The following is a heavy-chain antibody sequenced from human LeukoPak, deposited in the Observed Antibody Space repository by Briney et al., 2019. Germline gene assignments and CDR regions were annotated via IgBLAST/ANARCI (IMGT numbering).Heavy chain of an antibody. CDR3: ARGGGLRAYYFDY. CDR1: GFTFSSYA. J-gene: IGHJ4*02. CDR2: ISYDGSNK. Sequence: GGSLRLSCAASGFTFSSYAMHWVRPAPGKGLEWVAVISYDGSNKYYADSVKGRFTISRDNSKNTLYLQMNSLRAEDTAVYYCARGGGLRAYYFDYWGQGTLVTVSS. V-gene: IGHV3-30*04. D-gene: IGHD5-24*01.